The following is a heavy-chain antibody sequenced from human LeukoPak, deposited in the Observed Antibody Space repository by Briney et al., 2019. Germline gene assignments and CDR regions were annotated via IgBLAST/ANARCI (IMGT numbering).Heavy chain of an antibody. CDR2: INHSGST. J-gene: IGHJ4*02. Sequence: PSETLSLTCAVYGGSFSGYYWSWIRQPPGKGLEWIGEINHSGSTNYNPSLKSRVTISVDTSKNQFSLKLSSVTAADTAVYYCARGGRFGARRSLVVAATGIHGTSYSYWGQGTLVTVSS. CDR1: GGSFSGYY. V-gene: IGHV4-34*01. CDR3: ARGGRFGARRSLVVAATGIHGTSYSY. D-gene: IGHD2-15*01.